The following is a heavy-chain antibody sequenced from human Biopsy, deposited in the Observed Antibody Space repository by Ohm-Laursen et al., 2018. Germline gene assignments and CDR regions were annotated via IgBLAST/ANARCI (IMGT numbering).Heavy chain of an antibody. CDR3: ALAAAQTVTHFDY. Sequence: RLSCAASGFTFSSYAMTWFRQAPGQGLGWVSTISGNRDVIYDTDSVKGRFTISRDNSKNTLYLQMNSLRGDDTAVYYCALAAAQTVTHFDYWGQGTLVTVSS. J-gene: IGHJ4*02. D-gene: IGHD4-17*01. CDR1: GFTFSSYA. CDR2: ISGNRDVI. V-gene: IGHV3-23*01.